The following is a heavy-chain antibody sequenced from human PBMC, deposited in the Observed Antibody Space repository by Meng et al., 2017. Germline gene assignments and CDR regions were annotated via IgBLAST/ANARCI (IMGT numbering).Heavy chain of an antibody. CDR2: MNPNSGNT. CDR3: ARYVAVAGVDY. V-gene: IGHV1-8*01. CDR1: GYTFTSYD. D-gene: IGHD6-19*01. J-gene: IGHJ4*02. Sequence: QVHLVQAGAEVKKPGASVKVSCKDSGYTFTSYDINWVRQATGQGLEWMGGMNPNSGNTGYAQKFQGRVTMTRNTSISTAYMELSSLRSEDTAVYYCARYVAVAGVDYWGQGTLVTVSS.